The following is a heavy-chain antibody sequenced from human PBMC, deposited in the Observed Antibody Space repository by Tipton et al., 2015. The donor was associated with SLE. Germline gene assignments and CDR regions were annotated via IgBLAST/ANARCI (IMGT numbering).Heavy chain of an antibody. Sequence: SLRLSCVASGFSLSSDVMSWVRQAPGKGLEWVAGIYGDGTTYYADSVKGRYGISADNSKNTLYRQMSSLRAEYSSVYYCAKDKECNSLSWGGFDTWGQGILLTGSS. CDR1: GFSLSSDV. V-gene: IGHV3-23*03. D-gene: IGHD6-13*01. CDR2: IYGDGTT. J-gene: IGHJ4*02. CDR3: AKDKECNSLSWGGFDT.